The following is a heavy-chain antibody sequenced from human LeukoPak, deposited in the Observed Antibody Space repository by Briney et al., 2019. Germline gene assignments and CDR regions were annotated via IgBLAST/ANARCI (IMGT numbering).Heavy chain of an antibody. Sequence: GGSLRLSCAASGFTFNDYGMSWVRQAPGKGLEWVSGINWNGGRTGYADSVKGRFTISRDNAKNSLYLQMNSLRAEDTAIYYCARDPYNGNYGDSYYYYMDVWGKGTTVTISS. CDR1: GFTFNDYG. V-gene: IGHV3-20*04. J-gene: IGHJ6*03. CDR2: INWNGGRT. D-gene: IGHD1-26*01. CDR3: ARDPYNGNYGDSYYYYMDV.